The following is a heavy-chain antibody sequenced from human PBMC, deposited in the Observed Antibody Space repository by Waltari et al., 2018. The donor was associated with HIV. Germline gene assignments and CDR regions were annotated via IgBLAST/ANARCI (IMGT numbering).Heavy chain of an antibody. CDR3: ARVLYWYFDL. CDR2: VYYRGST. V-gene: IGHV4-31*02. J-gene: IGHJ2*01. CDR1: GSSINCDIYY. Sequence: QVQLQDSGPGLVKPSQPLSLTCNVSGSSINCDIYYWAWNRQHPRRGLECIGFVYYRGSTFSNPSFKSRATISVDTSKNQFSLKLTSMTAADTAVYYCARVLYWYFDLWGRGTLVTVSS.